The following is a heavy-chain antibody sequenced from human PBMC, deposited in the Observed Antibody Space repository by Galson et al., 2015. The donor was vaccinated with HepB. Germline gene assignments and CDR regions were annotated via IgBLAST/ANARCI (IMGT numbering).Heavy chain of an antibody. CDR1: GFTFSSYG. D-gene: IGHD5-18*01. CDR2: IPYDGRNE. Sequence: SLRLSCAASGFTFSSYGMHRVRQPPGKGLEWVAVIPYDGRNEYYADSVKGRFTISRDNSKNTLYLQMNSLRIEDTAVYYCAKADYSYSYVRYSGLYGVDVWGQGTTVTVSS. V-gene: IGHV3-30*18. CDR3: AKADYSYSYVRYSGLYGVDV. J-gene: IGHJ6*02.